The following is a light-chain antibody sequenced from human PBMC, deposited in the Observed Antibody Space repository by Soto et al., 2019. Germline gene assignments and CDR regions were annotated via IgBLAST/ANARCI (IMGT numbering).Light chain of an antibody. V-gene: IGLV2-23*02. CDR2: EVS. CDR1: SSDVGSYNF. CDR3: CADAGRSTYV. Sequence: LTQPASGSGSPGQSITISCTRTSSDVGSYNFVSWYQQHPGEVPKVMIYEVSKRPSGVSDRFSGSKSGNTASLTISGLQAEDEADYYCCADAGRSTYVFGTGTKVTVL. J-gene: IGLJ1*01.